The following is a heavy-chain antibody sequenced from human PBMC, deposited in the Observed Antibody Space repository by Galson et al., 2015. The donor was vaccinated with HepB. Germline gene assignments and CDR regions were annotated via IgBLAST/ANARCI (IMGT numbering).Heavy chain of an antibody. V-gene: IGHV3-23*01. CDR1: GFTFSSYA. Sequence: SLRLSCAASGFTFSSYAMSWVRQAPGKGLEWVSAISGSGGSTYYADSVKGRFTISRDNSKNTLYLQMNSLRAEDTAVYYCAKDSVVPAAMGYYYGMDVWGQGTTVTVSS. J-gene: IGHJ6*02. CDR2: ISGSGGST. CDR3: AKDSVVPAAMGYYYGMDV. D-gene: IGHD2-2*01.